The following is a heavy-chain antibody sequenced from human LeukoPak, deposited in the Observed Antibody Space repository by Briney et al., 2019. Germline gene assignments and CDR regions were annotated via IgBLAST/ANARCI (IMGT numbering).Heavy chain of an antibody. CDR3: ARGGYGTMELDY. V-gene: IGHV3-15*01. CDR1: GFTYSDAW. D-gene: IGHD1-7*01. J-gene: IGHJ4*02. CDR2: IKSKTDGGTT. Sequence: PGGSLRLSCAASGFTYSDAWMSWVRQAPGRGLEWVGRIKSKTDGGTTDYAAPVKGRITISRDDSKNTLYLQMNSLKTEDTAVYYCARGGYGTMELDYWGQGTLVTVSS.